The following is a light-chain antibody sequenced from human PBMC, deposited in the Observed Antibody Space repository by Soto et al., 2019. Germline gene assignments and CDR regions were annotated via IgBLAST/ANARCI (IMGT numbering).Light chain of an antibody. CDR3: CSYAGSSTNYV. CDR2: EVS. Sequence: QTALTQPASVCGSPGQSITISCTGTSSDVGSYNLVSWYQQHPGKAPKLMIYEVSKRPSGVSNRFSGSKSGNTASLTISGLQAEDEADYYCCSYAGSSTNYVFGTGTKLTVL. J-gene: IGLJ1*01. CDR1: SSDVGSYNL. V-gene: IGLV2-23*02.